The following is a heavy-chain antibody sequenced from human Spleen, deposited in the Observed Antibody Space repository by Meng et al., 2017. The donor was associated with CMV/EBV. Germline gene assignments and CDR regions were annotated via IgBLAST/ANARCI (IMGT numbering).Heavy chain of an antibody. CDR3: AKDRGGAANNWFDP. Sequence: GGSLRLSCAASGFAFSTYAMSWVRQAPGKGLEWVSVIYSGGSATYYADSMKGRFTISRDNSKNTLFLQMDSLGAEGTAVYYCAKDRGGAANNWFDPWGQGTLVTVSS. D-gene: IGHD3-10*01. CDR2: IYSGGSAT. CDR1: GFAFSTYA. J-gene: IGHJ5*02. V-gene: IGHV3-23*03.